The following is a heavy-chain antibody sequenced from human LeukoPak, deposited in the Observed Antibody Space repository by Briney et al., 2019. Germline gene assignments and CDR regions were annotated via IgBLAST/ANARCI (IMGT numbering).Heavy chain of an antibody. J-gene: IGHJ6*04. D-gene: IGHD3-10*01. V-gene: IGHV3-21*01. CDR2: ISSSSSYI. CDR3: ATLWFGEPRRSLFHVDV. CDR1: GFTFSSYS. Sequence: GGSLRLSCAASGFTFSSYSMNWVRQAPGKGLEWVSSISSSSSYIYYADSVKGRFTISRDNAKNSLYLQMNSLRAEDTAVYYCATLWFGEPRRSLFHVDVWGKGTTVTISS.